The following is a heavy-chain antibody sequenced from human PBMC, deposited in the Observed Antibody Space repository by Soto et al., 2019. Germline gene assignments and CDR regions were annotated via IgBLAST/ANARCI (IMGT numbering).Heavy chain of an antibody. CDR1: GFSLSTSGVG. Sequence: SGPTLVKPTQTLTLTCTFSGFSLSTSGVGVGWIRQPPGKALEWLALIYWDDDKRYSPSLKSRLTITKDTSKNQVVLTMTNMDPVDTATYYCAHDGESHYGDYDAFDIWGQGTMVTVSS. CDR2: IYWDDDK. J-gene: IGHJ3*02. CDR3: AHDGESHYGDYDAFDI. D-gene: IGHD4-17*01. V-gene: IGHV2-5*02.